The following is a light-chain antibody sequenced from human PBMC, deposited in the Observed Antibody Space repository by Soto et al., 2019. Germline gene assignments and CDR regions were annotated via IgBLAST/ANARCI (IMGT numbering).Light chain of an antibody. CDR2: HNS. CDR1: SSNIGAGYD. Sequence: QSVLTQPPSVSGAPGQRVTISCTGSSSNIGAGYDVHWYQQLPGTAPKLLIYHNSDRPSGVPDRFSGSKSGTSASLATTGLQAEDEADYYCQSYDSGLSAFYVFGTGTKVTVL. J-gene: IGLJ1*01. CDR3: QSYDSGLSAFYV. V-gene: IGLV1-40*01.